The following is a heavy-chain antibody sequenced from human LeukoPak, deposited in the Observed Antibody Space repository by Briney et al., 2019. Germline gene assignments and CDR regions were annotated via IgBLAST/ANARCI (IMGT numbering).Heavy chain of an antibody. CDR3: ASLRGFDP. J-gene: IGHJ5*02. V-gene: IGHV4-34*01. CDR2: INHSGST. Sequence: SETLSLTCAVYGGSFSNYYWSWIRQPLGKGLEWIGEINHSGSTNYNPSLKSRVTISVDTSKNQFSLKLSSVTAADTAVYYCASLRGFDPWGQGTLVTVSS. CDR1: GGSFSNYY.